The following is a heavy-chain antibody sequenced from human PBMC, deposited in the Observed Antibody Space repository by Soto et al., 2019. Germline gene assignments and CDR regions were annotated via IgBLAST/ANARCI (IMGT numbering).Heavy chain of an antibody. D-gene: IGHD2-21*02. CDR1: GFIFDDYA. Sequence: AGGSLRLSCAASGFIFDDYAMHWVRQAPGKGLEWVSGINWNGGSTGYADSVKGRFTISRDSAKNSLYLQMNSLRAEDTALYYCARDRGGNSAVFFDYWGQGTLVTVSS. CDR3: ARDRGGNSAVFFDY. V-gene: IGHV3-20*04. J-gene: IGHJ4*02. CDR2: INWNGGST.